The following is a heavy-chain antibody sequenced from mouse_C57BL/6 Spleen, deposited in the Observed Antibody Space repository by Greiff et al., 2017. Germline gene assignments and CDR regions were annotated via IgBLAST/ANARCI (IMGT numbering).Heavy chain of an antibody. CDR3: ARTTVYDAMDY. CDR1: GYTFTDYY. J-gene: IGHJ4*01. V-gene: IGHV1-18*01. CDR2: INPNNGGT. Sequence: EVQLQESGPELVKPGASVKIPCKASGYTFTDYYMDWVKQSPGQSLEWIGDINPNNGGTIYNQKFKGKATLTVDKSSSTAYMELRSLTSEDTAIYYCARTTVYDAMDYWGQGAAVTVSS.